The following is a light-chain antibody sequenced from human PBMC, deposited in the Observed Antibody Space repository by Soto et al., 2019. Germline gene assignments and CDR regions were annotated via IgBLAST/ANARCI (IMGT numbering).Light chain of an antibody. CDR3: NSYSSSKTHV. V-gene: IGLV2-14*01. Sequence: QSVLTQPASVSGSPGQSIIISCTGTSSDVGGYNYVSWYQQHPGKAPKLMIYDVTNRPSGVSNRFSGSKSGNTASLTISGLQAEDEADYYCNSYSSSKTHVFGTGTKVTVL. J-gene: IGLJ1*01. CDR2: DVT. CDR1: SSDVGGYNY.